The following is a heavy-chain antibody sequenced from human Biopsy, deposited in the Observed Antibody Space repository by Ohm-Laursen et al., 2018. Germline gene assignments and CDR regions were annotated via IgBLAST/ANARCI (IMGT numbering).Heavy chain of an antibody. CDR3: ARGRRHCSGTCSRWYFDL. D-gene: IGHD2-2*01. CDR2: INPKSGDT. J-gene: IGHJ2*01. Sequence: GASVNVSCKPSGYTFTAFSVHWLRQAPGQGLEWMGWINPKSGDTDYPQNFQGRVSMTRDTSISTAYMDLSRLRSDDTAVYYCARGRRHCSGTCSRWYFDLWGRGTLVTVSS. V-gene: IGHV1-2*02. CDR1: GYTFTAFS.